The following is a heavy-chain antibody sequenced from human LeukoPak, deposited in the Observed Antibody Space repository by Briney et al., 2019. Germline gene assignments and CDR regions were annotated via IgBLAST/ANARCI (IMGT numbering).Heavy chain of an antibody. Sequence: GGSPRLSCADSGFTFSSHWMSWVRQAPGKGLEWVANIKQDGSEKYYVDSVKGRFTISRDNAKNSLYLQMDSLRAEDTAVYYCATIEAVRFHYWGQGTLVTVSS. CDR3: ATIEAVRFHY. J-gene: IGHJ4*02. CDR1: GFTFSSHW. D-gene: IGHD6-19*01. CDR2: IKQDGSEK. V-gene: IGHV3-7*01.